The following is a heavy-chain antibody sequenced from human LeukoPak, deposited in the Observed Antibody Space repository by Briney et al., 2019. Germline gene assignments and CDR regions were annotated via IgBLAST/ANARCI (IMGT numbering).Heavy chain of an antibody. CDR2: ISGSGGST. CDR3: AKDLVRSSSSSTSYMDV. Sequence: GGSLRLSCAAYGFTFSSYAMSWVRQAPGKGLEWVSAISGSGGSTYYADSVKGRFTISRDNSKNTLYLQMNSLRAEDTAVYYCAKDLVRSSSSSTSYMDVWGKGTTVTVSS. CDR1: GFTFSSYA. D-gene: IGHD6-6*01. J-gene: IGHJ6*03. V-gene: IGHV3-23*01.